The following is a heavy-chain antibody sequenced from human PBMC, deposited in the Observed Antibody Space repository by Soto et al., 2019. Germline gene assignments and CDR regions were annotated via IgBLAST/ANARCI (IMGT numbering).Heavy chain of an antibody. CDR1: GGSISSYC. Sequence: SETLSLSCTVAGGSISSYCWSWIRQPPGKGLEWIGYFFYSGSTNYNPSLKSRVTISVDTSKNQFSLKLSSVTAADTAVYYCAGCRDFWSGYCNWFDPWGQGTLVTVSS. V-gene: IGHV4-59*08. J-gene: IGHJ5*02. CDR2: FFYSGST. CDR3: AGCRDFWSGYCNWFDP. D-gene: IGHD3-3*01.